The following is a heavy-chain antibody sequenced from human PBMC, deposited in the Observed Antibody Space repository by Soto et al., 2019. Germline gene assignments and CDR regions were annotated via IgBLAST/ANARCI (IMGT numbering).Heavy chain of an antibody. CDR1: GGSISSYY. Sequence: SETLSLTCTVSGGSISSYYWSWIRQPPGKGLEWIGYIYYSGSTNYNPSLKSRVTISVDTSKNQFSLKLSSVTAADTAVYYCAREYSSSGFDYWGQGTLVTVSS. D-gene: IGHD6-6*01. J-gene: IGHJ4*02. CDR2: IYYSGST. V-gene: IGHV4-59*01. CDR3: AREYSSSGFDY.